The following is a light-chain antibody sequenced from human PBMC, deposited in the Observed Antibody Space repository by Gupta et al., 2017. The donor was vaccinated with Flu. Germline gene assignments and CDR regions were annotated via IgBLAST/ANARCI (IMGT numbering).Light chain of an antibody. V-gene: IGKV4-1*01. CDR2: WAS. CDR1: QSVLYSSNNNNY. CDR3: QQYYSTPPVT. Sequence: IVMTQSPDLLAVSLGHRATINCKSSQSVLYSSNNNNYLAWYQQKPGQPPKLLIYWASTRESGVPDRFSGSGSGTDFTLTISSLQAEDVAVYYCQQYYSTPPVTFGGGTKVEIK. J-gene: IGKJ4*01.